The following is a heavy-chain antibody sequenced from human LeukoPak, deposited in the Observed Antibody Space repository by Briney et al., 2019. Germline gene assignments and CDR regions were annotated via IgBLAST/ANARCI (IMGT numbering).Heavy chain of an antibody. CDR3: ARERLSFTYYYGSGSYYTGSNWFDP. J-gene: IGHJ5*02. CDR2: INHSGST. D-gene: IGHD3-10*01. CDR1: GGSFSGYY. Sequence: PSETLSLTCAVYGGSFSGYYWSWIRQPPGKGLEWIGEINHSGSTNYNPSLESRVTISVDTSKNQFSLKLSSVTAADTAVYYCARERLSFTYYYGSGSYYTGSNWFDPWGQGTLVTVSS. V-gene: IGHV4-34*01.